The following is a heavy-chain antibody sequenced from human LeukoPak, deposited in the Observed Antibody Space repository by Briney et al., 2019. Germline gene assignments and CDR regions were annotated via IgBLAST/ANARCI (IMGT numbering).Heavy chain of an antibody. V-gene: IGHV4-59*01. CDR2: IYCSGST. Sequence: SETLSLTCAVSGGSISSYYWSWIRQPPGKGLEWIGYIYCSGSTNYNPSLKSRATISVDTSNNQFSLKLSSVTAADTAVYYCARAHSSGRIIDYWGQGTLVTVSS. J-gene: IGHJ4*02. D-gene: IGHD6-19*01. CDR3: ARAHSSGRIIDY. CDR1: GGSISSYY.